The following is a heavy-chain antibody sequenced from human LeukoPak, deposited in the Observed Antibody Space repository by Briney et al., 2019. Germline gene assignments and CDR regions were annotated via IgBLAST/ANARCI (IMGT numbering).Heavy chain of an antibody. J-gene: IGHJ4*02. CDR3: ATALAYCSSTSCFDTDY. CDR1: GYTLTELS. Sequence: ASVKVSCKVSGYTLTELSMHWVRQAPGKGLEGMGGFDPEDGETIYAQKFQGRVTMTEDTSTDTAYMELSSLRSEDTAVYYCATALAYCSSTSCFDTDYWGQGTLVTVSS. CDR2: FDPEDGET. V-gene: IGHV1-24*01. D-gene: IGHD2-2*01.